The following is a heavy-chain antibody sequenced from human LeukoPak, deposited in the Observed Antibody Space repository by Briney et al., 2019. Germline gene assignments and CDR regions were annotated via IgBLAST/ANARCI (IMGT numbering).Heavy chain of an antibody. Sequence: GGSLRLSCAASGFTFSSYWMSWVRQAPGKGLEWVANIKQDGSEKYYVDSVKGRFTISRDNAKNSLYLQMNSLRAEDTAVYYCARDGHYYGSGSEYYYGMDVWGQGTTVTVSS. V-gene: IGHV3-7*01. J-gene: IGHJ6*02. D-gene: IGHD3-10*01. CDR1: GFTFSSYW. CDR2: IKQDGSEK. CDR3: ARDGHYYGSGSEYYYGMDV.